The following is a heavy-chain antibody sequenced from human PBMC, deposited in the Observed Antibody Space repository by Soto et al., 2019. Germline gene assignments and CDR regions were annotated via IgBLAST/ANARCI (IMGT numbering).Heavy chain of an antibody. Sequence: GASVKVSCKASGGTFSSYAISWVRQAPGQGLEWMGGIIPIFGTANYAQKFQGRVTITADESTSTAYMELSSLKSEDTAVYYCARVATIFGVADLNWFDPWGQGTLVTVSS. D-gene: IGHD3-3*01. CDR3: ARVATIFGVADLNWFDP. CDR1: GGTFSSYA. CDR2: IIPIFGTA. V-gene: IGHV1-69*13. J-gene: IGHJ5*02.